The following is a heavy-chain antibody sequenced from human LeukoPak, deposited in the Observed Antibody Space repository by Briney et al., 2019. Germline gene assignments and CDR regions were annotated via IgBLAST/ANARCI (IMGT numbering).Heavy chain of an antibody. D-gene: IGHD1-26*01. CDR1: GDSIRSSSYY. CDR3: ARPGSDGSYYY. J-gene: IGHJ4*02. Sequence: SETLSLTCTVSGDSIRSSSYYLGWIRQPPGKGLEWIVSFSYSGITSYNPSLNGRAAISVDTSKNQFSLKVTSVTAADTAVYYCARPGSDGSYYYWGQGTLVTVSS. V-gene: IGHV4-39*01. CDR2: FSYSGIT.